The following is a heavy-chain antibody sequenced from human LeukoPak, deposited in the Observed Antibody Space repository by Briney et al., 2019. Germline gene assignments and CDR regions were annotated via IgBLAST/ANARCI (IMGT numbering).Heavy chain of an antibody. J-gene: IGHJ4*02. CDR3: AKPVVGGWYYFDY. V-gene: IGHV3-30*18. CDR2: ISYDGSNK. D-gene: IGHD6-19*01. Sequence: GRSLRLSCAASGFTFSSYGMNWVRQAPGKGLEWVAVISYDGSNKYYADSVKGRFTISRDNSKNTLYLQMNSLRAEDTAVYYCAKPVVGGWYYFDYWGQGTLVTVSS. CDR1: GFTFSSYG.